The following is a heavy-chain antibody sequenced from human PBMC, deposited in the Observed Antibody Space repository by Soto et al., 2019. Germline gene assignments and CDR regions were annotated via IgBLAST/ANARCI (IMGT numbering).Heavy chain of an antibody. CDR2: MGDSGSHI. V-gene: IGHV3-23*01. J-gene: IGHJ4*02. CDR1: GFNFGAYV. CDR3: TKADRFLPSCGFDS. Sequence: EVQLLESGGRLKQPGGSLRLSCVGSGFNFGAYVMSWFRQAPGKGLEWVSSMGDSGSHIYYADSVKGRFTISRDNSRNTLFLQMNSLKPDDPAVYYCTKADRFLPSCGFDSWGQGTLVTVSS. D-gene: IGHD2-21*01.